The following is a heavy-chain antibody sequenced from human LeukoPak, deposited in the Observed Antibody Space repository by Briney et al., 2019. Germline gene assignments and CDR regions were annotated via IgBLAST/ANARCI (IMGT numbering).Heavy chain of an antibody. D-gene: IGHD3-9*01. V-gene: IGHV4-34*01. J-gene: IGHJ4*02. CDR1: GGSFSGYY. CDR3: ARERPYYDILTGSFDY. CDR2: INHSGST. Sequence: PSETLSLTCAVYGGSFSGYYWSWIRQPPGKGLEWIGEINHSGSTNYNPSLKSRVTISVDTSKNQFSLKLSSVTAADTAVYYCARERPYYDILTGSFDYWGQGTLVTVSS.